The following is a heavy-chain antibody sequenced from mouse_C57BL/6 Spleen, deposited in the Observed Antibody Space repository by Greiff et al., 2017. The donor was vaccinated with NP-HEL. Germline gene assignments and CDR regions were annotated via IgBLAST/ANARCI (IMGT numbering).Heavy chain of an antibody. J-gene: IGHJ2*01. D-gene: IGHD1-1*01. CDR3: AITTGPYYFDY. V-gene: IGHV1-64*01. CDR1: GYTFTSYW. Sequence: QVQLQQSGAELVKPGASVKLSCKASGYTFTSYWMHWVKQRPGQGLEWIGMIHPNSGSTNYNEKFKSKATLTVDKSSSTAYMQLSVLTSEDSAVYYCAITTGPYYFDYWGQGTTLTVSS. CDR2: IHPNSGST.